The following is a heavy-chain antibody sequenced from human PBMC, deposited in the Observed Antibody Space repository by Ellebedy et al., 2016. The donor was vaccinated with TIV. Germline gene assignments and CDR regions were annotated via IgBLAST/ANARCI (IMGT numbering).Heavy chain of an antibody. CDR1: GYTFSSCG. CDR3: ARDLRGQWLPGGGWFDP. CDR2: ISVYNGDT. D-gene: IGHD6-19*01. J-gene: IGHJ5*02. Sequence: ASVKVSCKASGYTFSSCGLSWVRQAPGQGLEWMGWISVYNGDTNYSQKFQGRVTMTAETSTNTAHMELRSLRSDDTAVYYCARDLRGQWLPGGGWFDPWGQGTLVTVSS. V-gene: IGHV1-18*04.